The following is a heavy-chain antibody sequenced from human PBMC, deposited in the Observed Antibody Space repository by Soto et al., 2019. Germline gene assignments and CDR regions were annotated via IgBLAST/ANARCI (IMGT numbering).Heavy chain of an antibody. CDR3: ARCLTTVTTVFAY. CDR1: GFDFRNYA. D-gene: IGHD4-17*01. Sequence: SLRLSCAASGFDFRNYAMGWVRQAPGKGLEWVSTISGTGATSYYADSVKGRFTISRDNSKNTLYLQMNGLRVEDTAIYYCARCLTTVTTVFAYWGQGALVTVSS. J-gene: IGHJ4*02. V-gene: IGHV3-23*01. CDR2: ISGTGATS.